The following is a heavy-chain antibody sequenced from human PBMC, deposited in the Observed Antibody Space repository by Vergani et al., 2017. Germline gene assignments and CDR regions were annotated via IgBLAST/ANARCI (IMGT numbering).Heavy chain of an antibody. J-gene: IGHJ4*02. CDR1: GASVNSYY. V-gene: IGHV3-23*01. D-gene: IGHD5-18*01. CDR3: AKVGHSGYSYGSGWGTYFDY. CDR2: ISGSGGST. Sequence: VKLQESGPGLVKPSETLSLTCTVSGASVNSYYWSWVRQAPGKGLEWVSAISGSGGSTYYADSVKGRFTISRDNSKNTLYLQMNSLRAEDTAVYYCAKVGHSGYSYGSGWGTYFDYWGQGTLVTVSS.